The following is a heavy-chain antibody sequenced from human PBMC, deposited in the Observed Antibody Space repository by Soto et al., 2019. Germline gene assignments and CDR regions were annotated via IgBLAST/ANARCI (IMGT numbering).Heavy chain of an antibody. Sequence: PSETLSLTCTVSGGSISSEYWSWIRQPPGKGLEWIGYIYYSGSTNYNPSLKSRVTISVDTSKNQFSLKLSSVTAADTAVYYCARHTGILFTVTTMDNWFDPWGQGTLVTVSS. CDR1: GGSISSEY. V-gene: IGHV4-59*08. CDR2: IYYSGST. J-gene: IGHJ5*02. D-gene: IGHD4-17*01. CDR3: ARHTGILFTVTTMDNWFDP.